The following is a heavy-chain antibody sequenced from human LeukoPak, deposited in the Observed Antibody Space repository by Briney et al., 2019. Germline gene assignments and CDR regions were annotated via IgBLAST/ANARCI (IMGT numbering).Heavy chain of an antibody. CDR2: IRYDGSSK. V-gene: IGHV3-30*02. CDR1: GFTFSSYG. Sequence: GGSLRLSCAASGFTFSSYGMHWVRQAPGKGLEWVAFIRYDGSSKYYADSVKGRFTISRDNSKNTLYLQMNSLRAEDTAVYYCAKDSYYYDSSGYWGYYYYYYYMDVWGKGTTVTVSS. J-gene: IGHJ6*03. CDR3: AKDSYYYDSSGYWGYYYYYYYMDV. D-gene: IGHD3-22*01.